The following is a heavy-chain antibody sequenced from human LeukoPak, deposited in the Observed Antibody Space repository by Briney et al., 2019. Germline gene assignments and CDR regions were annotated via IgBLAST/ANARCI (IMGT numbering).Heavy chain of an antibody. Sequence: ETLSLTCAVYGGSFSGYYWTWVRQPPGKGLEWVATVSNSGAATYYADSVKGRFSISRDNSKNTVSLEMSNLRTDDTAIYYCAKEAFRPALLDFWGQGSLVTVSS. CDR3: AKEAFRPALLDF. D-gene: IGHD2-21*01. V-gene: IGHV3-23*01. CDR2: VSNSGAAT. J-gene: IGHJ4*02. CDR1: GGSFSGYY.